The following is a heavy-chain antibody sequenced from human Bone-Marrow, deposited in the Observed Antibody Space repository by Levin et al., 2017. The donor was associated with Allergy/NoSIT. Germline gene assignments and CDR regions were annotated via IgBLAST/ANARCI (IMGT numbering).Heavy chain of an antibody. Sequence: GESLKISCKASGYTFTNFAVSWVRQAPGQGLEWMGWISASIGTTNYAQNLQGRVTMTTDTSTSTAYMDLTRLRSDDTAIYYCARVHSSGWDAWGQGTLVRVSS. CDR1: GYTFTNFA. CDR2: ISASIGTT. D-gene: IGHD6-19*01. V-gene: IGHV1-18*01. J-gene: IGHJ4*02. CDR3: ARVHSSGWDA.